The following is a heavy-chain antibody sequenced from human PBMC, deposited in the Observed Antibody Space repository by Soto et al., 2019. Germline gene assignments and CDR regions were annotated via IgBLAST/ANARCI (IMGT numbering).Heavy chain of an antibody. V-gene: IGHV4-31*03. CDR1: AGSISSGTYY. CDR3: ARSSGLEYDRSGYPYYFDF. CDR2: IYYSGST. D-gene: IGHD3-22*01. Sequence: PSETLSLTCTVSAGSISSGTYYWSWIRQHPGKGLEWIGYIYYSGSTYYNPSLKSRVIISVDTSKNQFSLKLSSVTAADTAVYYCARSSGLEYDRSGYPYYFDFWGQGTLVTVSS. J-gene: IGHJ4*02.